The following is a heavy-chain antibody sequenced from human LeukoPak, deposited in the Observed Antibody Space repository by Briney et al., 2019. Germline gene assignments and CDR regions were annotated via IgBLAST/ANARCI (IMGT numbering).Heavy chain of an antibody. V-gene: IGHV3-7*01. CDR2: MKQDGREK. J-gene: IGHJ4*02. D-gene: IGHD3-10*01. Sequence: PGGSPRLSCAASGFTFSSYWMSWVRQAPGKGLEWVANMKQDGREKYYVDSVKGRFTISRDNAKNSLYLQMNSLRAEDTAVHYCARGAGVFDYWGQGTLVTVSS. CDR1: GFTFSSYW. CDR3: ARGAGVFDY.